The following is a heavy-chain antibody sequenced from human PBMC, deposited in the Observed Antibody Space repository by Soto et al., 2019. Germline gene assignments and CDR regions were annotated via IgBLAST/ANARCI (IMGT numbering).Heavy chain of an antibody. J-gene: IGHJ4*02. CDR1: GGSFSGYY. Sequence: QVQLQQWGAGLLKPSETLSLTCAVYGGSFSGYYWTWIRQPPGTGLEWIGEINHSGSTNYNPSLKSLVTISGDTSKNQFSLKLTSVTAAVTAVYYCARDKITGLFDYWGQGTLVTVSS. D-gene: IGHD2-8*02. CDR2: INHSGST. V-gene: IGHV4-34*01. CDR3: ARDKITGLFDY.